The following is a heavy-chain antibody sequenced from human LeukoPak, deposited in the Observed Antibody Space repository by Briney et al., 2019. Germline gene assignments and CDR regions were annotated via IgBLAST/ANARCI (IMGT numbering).Heavy chain of an antibody. D-gene: IGHD5-12*01. Sequence: SETLSLTCTVSGGSISSSSYYWGWIRQPPGKGLEWIGSIYYSGSTYYNPSLKSRVTISVDTSKNQFSLKLSSVTAADTAVYYCARGVATIEDIWGQGTMVTVSS. V-gene: IGHV4-39*01. J-gene: IGHJ3*02. CDR2: IYYSGST. CDR3: ARGVATIEDI. CDR1: GGSISSSSYY.